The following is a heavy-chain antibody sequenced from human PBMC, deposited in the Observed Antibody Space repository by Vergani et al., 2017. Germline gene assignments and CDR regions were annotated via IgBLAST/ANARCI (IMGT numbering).Heavy chain of an antibody. CDR2: INPNSGGT. Sequence: QVQLVQSGAEVKKPGASVKVSCKASGYTFTGYYMHWVRQAPGQGLEWMGWINPNSGGTNYAQKFQGWVTMTRDTSISTAYMGLSRLRSDDTAVYYCARGGPGIAAAGTFNSYYYYYMDVWGKGTTVTVSS. D-gene: IGHD6-13*01. CDR3: ARGGPGIAAAGTFNSYYYYYMDV. CDR1: GYTFTGYY. V-gene: IGHV1-2*04. J-gene: IGHJ6*03.